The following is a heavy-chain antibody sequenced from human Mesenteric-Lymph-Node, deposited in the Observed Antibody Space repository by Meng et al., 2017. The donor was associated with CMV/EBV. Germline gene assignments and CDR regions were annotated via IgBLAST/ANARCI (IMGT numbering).Heavy chain of an antibody. D-gene: IGHD1-26*01. J-gene: IGHJ3*01. CDR3: VRVDRGRYPHAFHF. CDR2: TYYRSKWYN. CDR1: GDSVSITSSA. V-gene: IGHV6-1*01. Sequence: SGTLSLTCAISGDSVSITSSAWNWIRQSPARGLEWLGRTYYRSKWYNDYAGSVKSRITINPDTSKNHFSLQLNSVTPEDTAVYYCVRVDRGRYPHAFHFWGQGTMVTVSS.